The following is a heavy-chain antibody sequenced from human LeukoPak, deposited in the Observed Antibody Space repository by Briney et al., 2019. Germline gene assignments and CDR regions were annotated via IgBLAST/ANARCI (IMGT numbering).Heavy chain of an antibody. D-gene: IGHD1-26*01. Sequence: SETLSLTCTVSGGSISSYYWSWIRQPPGKGLEWIGYIYYSGSTNYNPPLKSRVTISVDTSKNQFSLKLSSVTAADTAMYYCARHSGRYYDSRWFDPWGQGTLVTVSS. CDR1: GGSISSYY. CDR3: ARHSGRYYDSRWFDP. CDR2: IYYSGST. V-gene: IGHV4-59*01. J-gene: IGHJ5*02.